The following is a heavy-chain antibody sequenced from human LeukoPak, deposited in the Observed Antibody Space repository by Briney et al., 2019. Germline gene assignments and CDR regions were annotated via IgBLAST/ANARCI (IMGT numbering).Heavy chain of an antibody. Sequence: GGSLRLSCAASGFTFSSYGMHWVRQAPGKGLEWVAVISYDGSNKYYADSVKGRFTISRDNSKNTLYLQMNSLRTEDTAVYYCAKAFDVHLLRGYFVYWGQGTLVTVSS. CDR1: GFTFSSYG. J-gene: IGHJ4*02. D-gene: IGHD3-22*01. CDR2: ISYDGSNK. V-gene: IGHV3-30*18. CDR3: AKAFDVHLLRGYFVY.